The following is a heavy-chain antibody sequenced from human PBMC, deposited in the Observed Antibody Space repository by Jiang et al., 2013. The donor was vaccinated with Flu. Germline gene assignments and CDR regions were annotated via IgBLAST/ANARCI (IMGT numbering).Heavy chain of an antibody. CDR2: IYYDGST. D-gene: IGHD4-23*01. J-gene: IGHJ2*01. Sequence: TLSLTCTVSGGSISYNYWTWIRQPPGKGLEYIGYIYYDGSTNYNPSLHSRLTISVDMSKNQFSLKLSSVTAADTAVYHCVRHHGGNRVGYFDLWGRGTLVTVSS. CDR1: GGSISYNY. CDR3: VRHHGGNRVGYFDL. V-gene: IGHV4-59*08.